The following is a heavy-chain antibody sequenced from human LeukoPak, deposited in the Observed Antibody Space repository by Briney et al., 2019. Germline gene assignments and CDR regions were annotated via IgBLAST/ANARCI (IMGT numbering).Heavy chain of an antibody. CDR2: INPNSGGT. V-gene: IGHV1-2*02. CDR1: GYTXXXYY. D-gene: IGHD6-6*01. J-gene: IGHJ4*02. Sequence: GYTXXXYYMHWVRQAPGQGLEWMGWINPNSGGTNYAQKFQGRVTMTRNTSISTAYMELSSLRSEDTAVYYCARVWGKGSSSSGYWGQGTLVTVSS. CDR3: ARVWGKGSSSSGY.